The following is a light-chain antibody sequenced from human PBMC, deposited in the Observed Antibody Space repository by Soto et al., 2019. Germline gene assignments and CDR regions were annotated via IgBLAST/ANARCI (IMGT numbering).Light chain of an antibody. CDR1: SSDVGAYNF. CDR2: DVS. CDR3: SSYTSSSTHV. Sequence: QSALTQPASVSGSRGQSITISCTGTSSDVGAYNFVSWYQQHPGKLPKLMIFDVSRRPSGVSDRFSGSKSGNTASLTISGLQAEDEGDYYFSSYTSSSTHVFGSGTKVTVL. V-gene: IGLV2-14*03. J-gene: IGLJ1*01.